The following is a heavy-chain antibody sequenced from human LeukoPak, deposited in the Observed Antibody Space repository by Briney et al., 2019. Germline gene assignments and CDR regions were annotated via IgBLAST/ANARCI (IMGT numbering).Heavy chain of an antibody. CDR2: ISSSGSTI. CDR1: GFIFNDYT. V-gene: IGHV3-11*01. CDR3: ARDRGLAILDYYYYGMDV. D-gene: IGHD5-12*01. J-gene: IGHJ6*02. Sequence: GGSLRLSCATSGFIFNDYTMQWVRQTPGKGLEWVSYISSSGSTIYYADSVKGRFTISRDNAKDSLYLQMNSLRAEDTAVYYCARDRGLAILDYYYYGMDVWGQGTTVTVSS.